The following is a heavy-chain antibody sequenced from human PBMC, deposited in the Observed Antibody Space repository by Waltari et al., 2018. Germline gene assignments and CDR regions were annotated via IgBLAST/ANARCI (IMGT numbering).Heavy chain of an antibody. V-gene: IGHV1-69*01. D-gene: IGHD2-15*01. CDR1: GGTFSSYA. Sequence: QVQLVQSGAEVKKPGSWVKVSCKASGGTFSSYAISWVRQAPGQGLEWMGGIIPIFGTANYAQKFQGRVTITADESTSTAYMELSSLRSEDTAVYYCAREGDCSGGSCYSRGTAYWGQGTLVTVSS. CDR2: IIPIFGTA. J-gene: IGHJ4*02. CDR3: AREGDCSGGSCYSRGTAY.